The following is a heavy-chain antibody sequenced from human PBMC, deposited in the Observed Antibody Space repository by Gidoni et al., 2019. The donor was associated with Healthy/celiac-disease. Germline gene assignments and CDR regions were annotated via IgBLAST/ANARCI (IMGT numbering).Heavy chain of an antibody. D-gene: IGHD3-10*01. Sequence: QVQLQDSGPGLVKPSETLSLTCTVSGCSISSYYWSWIRQPPGKGLEWIGYIYYSGSTNYNPSLKSRVTISVETSKNQFSLKLSSVTAADTAVYYCARWWFGELSNNWLDPWGQGTLVTVSS. V-gene: IGHV4-59*08. CDR1: GCSISSYY. J-gene: IGHJ5*02. CDR2: IYYSGST. CDR3: ARWWFGELSNNWLDP.